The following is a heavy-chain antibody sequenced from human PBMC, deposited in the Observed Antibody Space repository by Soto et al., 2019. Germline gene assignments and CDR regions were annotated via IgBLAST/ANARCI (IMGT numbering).Heavy chain of an antibody. CDR1: GGTFSSYT. V-gene: IGHV1-69*08. CDR3: ARDQKATSGIVVVPAAMRGGYNWFDP. J-gene: IGHJ5*02. CDR2: IIPILGIA. Sequence: QVQLVQSGAEVKKPGSSVKVSCKASGGTFSSYTISWVRQAPGQGLEWMGRIIPILGIANYAQKFQGRVTITADKSTSTAYMELRSLRSEDTAVYYCARDQKATSGIVVVPAAMRGGYNWFDPWGQGTLVTVSS. D-gene: IGHD2-2*01.